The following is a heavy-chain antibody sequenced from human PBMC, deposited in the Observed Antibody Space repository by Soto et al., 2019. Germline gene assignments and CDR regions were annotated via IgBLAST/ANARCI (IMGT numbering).Heavy chain of an antibody. J-gene: IGHJ4*02. Sequence: EVQLLESGGGLEQPGGSLRLSCAASGFTFRDYAMSWVRQAPGKGLEWVTTITGSSSNLYYSDSVKGRFAISRDNSKNTLYLQMDSLTAEDTAVYYCAKGGAVYGLLTHDYWGQGTIVTVSS. D-gene: IGHD3-9*01. V-gene: IGHV3-23*01. CDR3: AKGGAVYGLLTHDY. CDR2: ITGSSSNL. CDR1: GFTFRDYA.